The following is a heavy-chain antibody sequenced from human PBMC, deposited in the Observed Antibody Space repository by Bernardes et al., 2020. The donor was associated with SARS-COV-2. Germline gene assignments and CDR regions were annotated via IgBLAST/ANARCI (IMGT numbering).Heavy chain of an antibody. CDR3: ARLDCSSTTCYGFDP. CDR2: MNPSSGNT. V-gene: IGHV1-8*01. CDR1: GYIFTDYD. D-gene: IGHD2-2*01. J-gene: IGHJ5*02. Sequence: APEKAGCKAFGYIFTDYDIIWVRQDTGQGLEWVGWMNPSSGNTGYAQKFQGRVNMTRNTSIGTAYMELSSLRSEDTAVYYCARLDCSSTTCYGFDPWGQGTLVTVSS.